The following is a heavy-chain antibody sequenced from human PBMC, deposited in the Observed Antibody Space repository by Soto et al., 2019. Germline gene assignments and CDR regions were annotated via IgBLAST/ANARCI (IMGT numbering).Heavy chain of an antibody. CDR2: GGSGGSR. V-gene: IGHV3-23*01. CDR1: GFTFSTYG. Sequence: GGSLRLSCVTSGFTFSTYGMTWVRQAPGKGLEWVSYGGSGGSRYYAESVKGRFTISRDNSKDTLSLEMNSLRAEDTAVYYCARVQIQILPVSGTTYYYDTSDSWGQGTLVTASS. J-gene: IGHJ4*02. CDR3: ARVQIQILPVSGTTYYYDTSDS. D-gene: IGHD3-22*01.